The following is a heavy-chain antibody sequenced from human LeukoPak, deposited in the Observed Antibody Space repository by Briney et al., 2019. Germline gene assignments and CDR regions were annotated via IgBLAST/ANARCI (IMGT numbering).Heavy chain of an antibody. CDR2: FDPEDGQA. D-gene: IGHD3-22*01. J-gene: IGHJ4*02. Sequence: ASVKVSCKVSGSTFAELSMHWVRQAPGKGLEWMGGFDPEDGQATYAQKFRGRVTVTEDTSTDTAYMDLSSLRSEDTAVYYCATVSSYIYDNGGFYFDFWGQGTLVTVSS. V-gene: IGHV1-24*01. CDR3: ATVSSYIYDNGGFYFDF. CDR1: GSTFAELS.